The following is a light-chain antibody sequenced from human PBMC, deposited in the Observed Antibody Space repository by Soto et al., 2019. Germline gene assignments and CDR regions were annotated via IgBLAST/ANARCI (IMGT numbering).Light chain of an antibody. CDR1: QDINNY. J-gene: IGKJ1*01. CDR3: QQSYTFPET. V-gene: IGKV1-39*01. Sequence: IQMTQSPSSLSASVGDRVTITCRASQDINNYLNWYQQQPGKGPRLLIYAASNLQRGVPSRFRGSGSGTDFTLTVSSLQPEDFATYYCQQSYTFPETSGQGTKVEIK. CDR2: AAS.